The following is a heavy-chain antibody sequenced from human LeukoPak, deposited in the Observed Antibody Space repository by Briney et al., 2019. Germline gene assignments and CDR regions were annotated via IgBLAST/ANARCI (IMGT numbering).Heavy chain of an antibody. D-gene: IGHD6-19*01. Sequence: GGSLGLSPAVSRFTPRSRWTNGGRQAPGKGLVWVSRINSDGNYTTYADSVKGRFTISRDNAKNRLSLQMNSLRAEDTAVYYCAGEYRSCWCPLYWGQGTLVTVSS. CDR1: RFTPRSRW. J-gene: IGHJ4*02. V-gene: IGHV3-74*01. CDR2: INSDGNYT. CDR3: AGEYRSCWCPLY.